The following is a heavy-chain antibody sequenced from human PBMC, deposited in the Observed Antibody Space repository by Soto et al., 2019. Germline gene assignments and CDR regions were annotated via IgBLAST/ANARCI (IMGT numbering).Heavy chain of an antibody. D-gene: IGHD1-26*01. CDR1: GFTFSSYW. J-gene: IGHJ4*01. CDR2: ISYDGNSM. V-gene: IGHV3-30-3*01. CDR3: ARDMVGPTKFDC. Sequence: GGSLRLSCAASGFTFSSYWMSWVRQAPGKGLEWVTAISYDGNSMYYADSVKGRFTVSRDNSKNTQYLQMNSLRAEDTAVYFCARDMVGPTKFDCWGQGTLVTVSS.